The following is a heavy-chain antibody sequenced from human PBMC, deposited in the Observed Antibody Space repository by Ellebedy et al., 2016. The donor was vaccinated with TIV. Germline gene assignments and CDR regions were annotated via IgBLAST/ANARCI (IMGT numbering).Heavy chain of an antibody. V-gene: IGHV3-11*05. D-gene: IGHD2-15*01. J-gene: IGHJ3*01. CDR3: AREYSAFDF. Sequence: GESLKISXVVSGVTVGNNYMRWVRQAPGKGLEWVSFIGGAQGHTYYADSVKGRFTISRDSAENSLHLQMNSLRAEDTAVYYCAREYSAFDFWGQGTMVTVSS. CDR2: IGGAQGHT. CDR1: GVTVGNNY.